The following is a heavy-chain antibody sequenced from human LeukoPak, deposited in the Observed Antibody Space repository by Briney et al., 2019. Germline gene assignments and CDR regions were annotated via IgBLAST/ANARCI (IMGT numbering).Heavy chain of an antibody. Sequence: PAETLSLTCAVYGGSFSGHYWSWIRQPPGKGLEWNRQINHSGSTNYHPPLKGRATIPVDTSKNQFSLKLSSVTAAETAVYYCARGLRIAAAGVNLFDPWGQETLVTVPS. D-gene: IGHD6-13*01. V-gene: IGHV4-34*01. CDR2: INHSGST. CDR1: GGSFSGHY. CDR3: ARGLRIAAAGVNLFDP. J-gene: IGHJ5*02.